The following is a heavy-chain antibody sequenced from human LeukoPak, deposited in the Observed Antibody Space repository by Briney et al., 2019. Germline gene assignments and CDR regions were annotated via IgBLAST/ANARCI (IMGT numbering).Heavy chain of an antibody. CDR2: VNACYGKT. V-gene: IGHV1-3*01. Sequence: SVKLSCKVSGYAFTRYGLHWVRHGPPQRLELMWWVNACYGKTKYSQKFQGRVTINRDTPARAAYMELNSLRSEDTAVYYCARSSYVFLTGSPFFHSFDSWGQGTLVTLS. J-gene: IGHJ4*02. D-gene: IGHD3-9*01. CDR1: GYAFTRYG. CDR3: ARSSYVFLTGSPFFHSFDS.